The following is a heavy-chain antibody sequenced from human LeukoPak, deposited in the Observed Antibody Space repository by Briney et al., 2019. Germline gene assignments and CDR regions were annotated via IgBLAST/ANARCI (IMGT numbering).Heavy chain of an antibody. CDR2: INHSGST. Sequence: SETLSLTCAVYGGSFSGYYWSWIRQPPGKGLEWIGGINHSGSTNYNPSLKSRVTISVDTSKNQFSLKLSSVTAADTAVYYCAALYGSGSPWGQGTLVTVSS. CDR3: AALYGSGSP. CDR1: GGSFSGYY. D-gene: IGHD3-10*01. V-gene: IGHV4-34*01. J-gene: IGHJ5*02.